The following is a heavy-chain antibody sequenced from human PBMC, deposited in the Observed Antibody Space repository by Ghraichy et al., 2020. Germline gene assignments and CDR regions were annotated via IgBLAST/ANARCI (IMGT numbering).Heavy chain of an antibody. CDR3: ARERGAAGYGAFDI. Sequence: SQTLSLTCTVSGGSISSGGYYWSWIRQHPGKGLEWIGYIYYSGSTYYNPSLKSRVTISVDTSKNQFSLKLSSVTAADTAVYYCARERGAAGYGAFDIWGQGTMVTVSS. CDR2: IYYSGST. D-gene: IGHD3-10*01. J-gene: IGHJ3*02. CDR1: GGSISSGGYY. V-gene: IGHV4-31*03.